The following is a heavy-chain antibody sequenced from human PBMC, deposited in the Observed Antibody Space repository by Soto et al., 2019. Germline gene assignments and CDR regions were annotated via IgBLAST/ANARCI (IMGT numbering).Heavy chain of an antibody. CDR2: TYYRSKWYN. D-gene: IGHD6-13*01. CDR1: GDSVSSNSAA. V-gene: IGHV6-1*01. J-gene: IGHJ6*02. Sequence: PSQTLSLTCAISGDSVSSNSAASNLIMQSPSRGLEWLGRTYYRSKWYNDYAVSVKSRITINPDTSKNQVSLQLNSVTPEDTAVYYCARDKGMAAAGTNYYYYGMDVWGQGTTVTVSS. CDR3: ARDKGMAAAGTNYYYYGMDV.